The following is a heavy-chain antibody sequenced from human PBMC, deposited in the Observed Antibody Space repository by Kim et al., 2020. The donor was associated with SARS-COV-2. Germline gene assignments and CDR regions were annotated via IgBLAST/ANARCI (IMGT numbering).Heavy chain of an antibody. CDR1: GGSFSGYY. V-gene: IGHV4-34*01. J-gene: IGHJ6*02. D-gene: IGHD5-18*01. CDR3: ARAPMNTWIQLWENGMGV. Sequence: SETLSLTCAVYGGSFSGYYWSWIRQPPGKGLEWIGEINHSGSTNYNPSLKSRVTISVDTSKNQFSLKLSSVTAADTAVYYCARAPMNTWIQLWENGMGVWGQGATVTVSS. CDR2: INHSGST.